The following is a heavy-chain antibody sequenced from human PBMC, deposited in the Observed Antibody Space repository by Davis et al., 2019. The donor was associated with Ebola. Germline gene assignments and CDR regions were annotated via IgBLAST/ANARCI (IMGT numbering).Heavy chain of an antibody. Sequence: AASVKVSCKASGYTLISYGISWVRQAPGQGLEWMGWISAYNGNTNYAQKLQGRVTMTTDTSTSTAYMELRSLRSDDTAVYYCARGRGIAAAGPIDYWGQGTLVTVSS. CDR1: GYTLISYG. CDR2: ISAYNGNT. J-gene: IGHJ4*02. D-gene: IGHD6-13*01. V-gene: IGHV1-18*01. CDR3: ARGRGIAAAGPIDY.